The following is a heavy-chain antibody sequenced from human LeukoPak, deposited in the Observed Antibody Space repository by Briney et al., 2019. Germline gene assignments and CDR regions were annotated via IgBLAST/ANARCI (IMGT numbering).Heavy chain of an antibody. J-gene: IGHJ5*02. CDR3: ARARGGWYVDNWFDP. Sequence: ASVKVSCKASGYTFTSYAMHWVRQAPGQRLEWMGWINAGNGNTKYSQKFQGRVTITRDTSASTAYMELSSLRSEDTAVYYCARARGGWYVDNWFDPRGQGTLVTVSS. CDR2: INAGNGNT. CDR1: GYTFTSYA. D-gene: IGHD6-19*01. V-gene: IGHV1-3*01.